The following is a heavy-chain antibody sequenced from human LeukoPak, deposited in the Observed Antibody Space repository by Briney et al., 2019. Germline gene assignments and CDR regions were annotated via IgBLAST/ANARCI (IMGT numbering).Heavy chain of an antibody. V-gene: IGHV3-74*03. CDR3: GRGFVLVPAAIPDY. J-gene: IGHJ4*02. D-gene: IGHD2-2*01. Sequence: GGSLRLSCAASGFTFSNYWIHWVRQAPGKGLVWVSRINSDGSSTTYADSVKGRFTISRDNAKNTLYLQMNSLRAEDTAVYYCGRGFVLVPAAIPDYWGQGTLVTVSS. CDR2: INSDGSST. CDR1: GFTFSNYW.